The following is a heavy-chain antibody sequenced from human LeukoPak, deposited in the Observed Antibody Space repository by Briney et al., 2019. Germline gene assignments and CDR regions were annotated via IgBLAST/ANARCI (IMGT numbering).Heavy chain of an antibody. D-gene: IGHD6-6*01. V-gene: IGHV4-39*07. CDR3: ARGRLAARPRTNWFDP. CDR1: GGSISSGSYY. CDR2: INHSGST. J-gene: IGHJ5*02. Sequence: SETLSLTCTVSGGSISSGSYYWGWIRQPAVKGLEWIGEINHSGSTNYNPSLKSRVTISVDTSKNQFSLKLSSVTAADTAVYYCARGRLAARPRTNWFDPWGQGTLVTVSS.